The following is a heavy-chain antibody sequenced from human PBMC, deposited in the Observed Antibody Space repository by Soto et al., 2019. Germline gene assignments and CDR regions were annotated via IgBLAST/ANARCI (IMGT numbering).Heavy chain of an antibody. V-gene: IGHV3-21*01. Sequence: GGSLRLGCAASGFTFSSDTMNWVRQAPGKRRGWISSISSGSSYIYYAGSVKGRFTISRDNASNSLLMEMKTLSADDTAVGYCARDILSWGGCPDSWGQGTRVTVSS. CDR2: ISSGSSYI. CDR3: ARDILSWGGCPDS. D-gene: IGHD3-16*01. J-gene: IGHJ5*01. CDR1: GFTFSSDT.